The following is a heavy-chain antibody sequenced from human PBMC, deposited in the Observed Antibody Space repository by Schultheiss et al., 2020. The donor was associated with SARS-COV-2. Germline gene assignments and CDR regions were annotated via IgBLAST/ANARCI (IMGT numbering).Heavy chain of an antibody. CDR3: ARRRNFDY. CDR2: TRNKANSYTT. V-gene: IGHV3-72*01. J-gene: IGHJ4*02. CDR1: GFTFSDHY. Sequence: GGSLRLSCAASGFTFSDHYMDWVRQAPGKGLEWVGRTRNKANSYTTEYAASVKGRFTISRDDSKNSLYLQMNSLKTEDTAVYYCARRRNFDYWGQGTLVTVSS.